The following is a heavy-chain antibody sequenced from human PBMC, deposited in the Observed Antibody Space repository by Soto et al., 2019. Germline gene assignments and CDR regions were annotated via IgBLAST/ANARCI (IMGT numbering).Heavy chain of an antibody. J-gene: IGHJ3*02. V-gene: IGHV3-33*01. Sequence: PVGSLRLSCAVSGFTFSDYFMHWVRQAPGKGLEWVAIIWYDGSNRYYADSVKGRFTIFRDDSKNTVYLQMNSLRVEDTAVYYCARDDLDTTGHVLDIWGQGTMVTVSS. D-gene: IGHD4-17*01. CDR1: GFTFSDYF. CDR3: ARDDLDTTGHVLDI. CDR2: IWYDGSNR.